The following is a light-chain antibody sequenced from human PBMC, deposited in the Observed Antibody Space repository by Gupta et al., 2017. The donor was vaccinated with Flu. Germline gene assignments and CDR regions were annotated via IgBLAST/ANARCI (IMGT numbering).Light chain of an antibody. V-gene: IGLV2-14*02. J-gene: IGLJ3*02. CDR1: NSDVGIYKF. CDR3: ASFTSSSTLL. Sequence: QSALTQPASVSGSPGQSIAISCTGTNSDVGIYKFVSWYQQHPGKVPKLIIYEVSGRPSGVSDRFSGSRSGNTASLTISGLQADDEALYYCASFTSSSTLLFGGGTKLTVL. CDR2: EVS.